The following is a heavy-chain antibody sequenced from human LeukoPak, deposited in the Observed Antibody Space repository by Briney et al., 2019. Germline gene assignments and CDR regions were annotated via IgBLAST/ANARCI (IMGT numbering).Heavy chain of an antibody. Sequence: GGSLRLSCAASGFTFSSYAMSWVRQAPGKGLEWVSAISGSGGSTYYADSVKGRFTISRDNSKNTLYLQMNSLRAEETAVYYCAGNPEEFWSGYPPIGAFDIWGQGTMVTVSS. CDR1: GFTFSSYA. J-gene: IGHJ3*02. CDR2: ISGSGGST. CDR3: AGNPEEFWSGYPPIGAFDI. D-gene: IGHD3-3*01. V-gene: IGHV3-23*01.